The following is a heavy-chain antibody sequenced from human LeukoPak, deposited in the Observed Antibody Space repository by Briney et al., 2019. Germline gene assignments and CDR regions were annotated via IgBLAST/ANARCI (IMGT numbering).Heavy chain of an antibody. D-gene: IGHD6-13*01. V-gene: IGHV1-18*01. Sequence: ASVKVSCKASGYTFTSYGISWVRQAPGQGLEWMGWIIAYNGNTNYAQKLQGRVTMTTDTSTSTAYMELRSLRSDDTAVYYCARRQLVRYYYYGMDVWGQGTTVTVSS. CDR3: ARRQLVRYYYYGMDV. CDR1: GYTFTSYG. J-gene: IGHJ6*02. CDR2: IIAYNGNT.